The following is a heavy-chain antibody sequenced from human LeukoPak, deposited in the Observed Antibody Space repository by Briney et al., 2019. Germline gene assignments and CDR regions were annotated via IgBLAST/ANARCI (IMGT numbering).Heavy chain of an antibody. J-gene: IGHJ4*02. CDR3: ARVIHSGGSYGGVY. Sequence: GGSLRLSCAASGFTFSSYGMSWVRQAPGKGLVWVSHINNDGSVTNYADSVKGRFTISRDNAKNTMYLQVNSLRAEDTAVYSCARVIHSGGSYGGVYWGQGTLVTVSS. CDR1: GFTFSSYG. D-gene: IGHD2-15*01. V-gene: IGHV3-74*01. CDR2: INNDGSVT.